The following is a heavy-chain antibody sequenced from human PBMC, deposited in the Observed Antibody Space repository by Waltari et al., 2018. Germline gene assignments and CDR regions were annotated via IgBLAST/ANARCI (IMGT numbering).Heavy chain of an antibody. J-gene: IGHJ4*02. CDR2: IDQSGTT. CDR1: GASLSGYS. CDR3: ARSIPRSDF. Sequence: QVQLQQWGAGLLKPSEPLSLTCAVYGASLSGYSGSWLRQPPGRGLEWIGEIDQSGTTNYNPSLKSRVTMSVDTSKSQFSLRLSSVTAADTAVYYCARSIPRSDFWGQGALVTVSS. D-gene: IGHD2-21*01. V-gene: IGHV4-34*02.